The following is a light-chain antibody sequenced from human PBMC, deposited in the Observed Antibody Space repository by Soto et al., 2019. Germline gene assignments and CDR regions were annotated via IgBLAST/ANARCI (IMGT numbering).Light chain of an antibody. V-gene: IGKV3-20*01. CDR3: QQYGSSPRT. Sequence: EIVLIQSPGTLSLSPGEKGTRSCRASQSVSSSYLAWYQQKPGQAPRLLIYGASSRATGIPDRFSGSGSGTDFTLTISRLEPEDFAVYYCQQYGSSPRTFGQGTKVDIK. CDR1: QSVSSSY. J-gene: IGKJ1*01. CDR2: GAS.